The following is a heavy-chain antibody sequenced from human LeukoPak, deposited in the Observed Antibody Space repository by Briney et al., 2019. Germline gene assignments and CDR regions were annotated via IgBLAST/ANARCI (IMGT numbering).Heavy chain of an antibody. CDR2: IIPIFGTA. CDR3: ATRAGYSSGWSMDY. D-gene: IGHD6-19*01. J-gene: IGHJ4*02. Sequence: SVKVSCKAPGGTFSSYAISWVRQAPGHGLEWMGGIIPIFGTANYAQKFQGRVTITTDESTSTAYMELSSLRSEDTAVYYCATRAGYSSGWSMDYWGQGALVTVSS. CDR1: GGTFSSYA. V-gene: IGHV1-69*05.